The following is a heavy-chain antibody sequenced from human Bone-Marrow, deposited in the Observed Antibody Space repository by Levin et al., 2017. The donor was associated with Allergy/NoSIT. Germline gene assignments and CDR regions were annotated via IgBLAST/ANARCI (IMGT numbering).Heavy chain of an antibody. Sequence: LSLTCAVSGFNVDDYAMHWVRQAPGKGLEWVSGITWNRGKKDYADSVKGRFTISRDNAKNSLYLQMNSLRTEDTALYYCAKDISGDGSNFDHWGQGTLVTVSS. CDR1: GFNVDDYA. CDR3: AKDISGDGSNFDH. V-gene: IGHV3-9*01. D-gene: IGHD5-24*01. J-gene: IGHJ4*02. CDR2: ITWNRGKK.